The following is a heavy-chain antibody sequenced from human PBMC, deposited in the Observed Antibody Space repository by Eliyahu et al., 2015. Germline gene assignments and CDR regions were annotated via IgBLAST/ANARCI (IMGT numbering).Heavy chain of an antibody. Sequence: EWVSYISSSGSTIYYADSVKGRFTISRDNAKNSLYLQMNSLRAEDTAVYYCARDYPYRYCEYWGQGTLVTVSS. J-gene: IGHJ4*02. CDR3: ARDYPYRYCEY. V-gene: IGHV3-11*01. D-gene: IGHD5-18*01. CDR2: ISSSGSTI.